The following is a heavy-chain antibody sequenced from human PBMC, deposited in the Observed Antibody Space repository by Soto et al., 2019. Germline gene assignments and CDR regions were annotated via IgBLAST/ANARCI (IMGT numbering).Heavy chain of an antibody. D-gene: IGHD3-22*01. Sequence: QVQLQESGPGLLKPSETLSLTCTVSGGSVSDLYWSWVRRPPGKGLEWIGYIHYRGSTEYNPSLTSPATLSLGTSKNHFSLAMTSVTAADTAVYYCARGSSGWSGPLGSWGQGTLVTVSS. J-gene: IGHJ5*02. CDR2: IHYRGST. CDR1: GGSVSDLY. CDR3: ARGSSGWSGPLGS. V-gene: IGHV4-59*02.